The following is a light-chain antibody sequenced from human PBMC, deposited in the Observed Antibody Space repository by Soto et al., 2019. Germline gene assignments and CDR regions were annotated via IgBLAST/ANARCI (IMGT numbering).Light chain of an antibody. CDR3: SSYVSNITYV. J-gene: IGLJ1*01. Sequence: QSALTQPASVPGSPGQSITISCTGTSSDVGGYDYVFWYQHHPGKAPKLMIYEVSNRPSGVSNRFSGSKSGNTASLTISGLQAEDEADYYCSSYVSNITYVFGTGTKLTVL. CDR1: SSDVGGYDY. CDR2: EVS. V-gene: IGLV2-14*01.